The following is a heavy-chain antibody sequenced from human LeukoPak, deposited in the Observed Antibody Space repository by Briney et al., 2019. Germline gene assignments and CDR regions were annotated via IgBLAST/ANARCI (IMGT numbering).Heavy chain of an antibody. CDR2: IYYSGST. CDR3: ARARRSSFDY. Sequence: ASETLSLTCAVYGGSFSSYYWGWIRQPPGKGPEWIGYIYYSGSTNYNPSLKSRVTISVDTSKNQFSLKLSSVTAADTAVYYCARARRSSFDYWGQGTLVTVSS. J-gene: IGHJ4*02. CDR1: GGSFSSYY. V-gene: IGHV4-59*01.